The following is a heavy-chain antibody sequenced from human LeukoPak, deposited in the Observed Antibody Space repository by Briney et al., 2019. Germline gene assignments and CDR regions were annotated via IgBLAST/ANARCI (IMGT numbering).Heavy chain of an antibody. J-gene: IGHJ4*02. Sequence: ASVKVSCKASGYTFTGYYMHWVRQAPGQGLEWMGWINPNSGGSNYAQKFQGRVTMTRDKSISTAYMELSRLRSDDTAVYYCAPGSDSGYYRVGTYFDYWGQGTMVTVSS. CDR3: APGSDSGYYRVGTYFDY. CDR1: GYTFTGYY. V-gene: IGHV1-2*02. CDR2: INPNSGGS. D-gene: IGHD5-12*01.